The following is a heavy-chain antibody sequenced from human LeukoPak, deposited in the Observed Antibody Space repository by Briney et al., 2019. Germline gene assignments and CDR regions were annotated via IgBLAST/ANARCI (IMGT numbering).Heavy chain of an antibody. CDR2: ISGSGGST. D-gene: IGHD2-2*01. CDR1: GFTFSSYA. V-gene: IGHV3-23*01. J-gene: IGHJ4*02. Sequence: GGPLRLSCAASGFTFSSYAMSWVRRAPGKGLEWVSAISGSGGSTYYADSVKGRFTISRDNSKNTLYLQMNSLRAEDTAVYYCAKHPRTYCSSTSCYGGLDYWGQGTLVTVSS. CDR3: AKHPRTYCSSTSCYGGLDY.